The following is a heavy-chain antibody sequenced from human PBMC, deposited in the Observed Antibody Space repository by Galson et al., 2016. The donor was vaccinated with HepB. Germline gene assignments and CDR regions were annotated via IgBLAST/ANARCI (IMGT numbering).Heavy chain of an antibody. CDR2: VIPLFDIV. Sequence: SVKVSCKASGGTFGSYAISWVRQAPGQGLEWMGGVIPLFDIVNYAQKFQGRVTITADEPTSTAYMELSSLRSEDTAVYYCARDQSGDRLLEWSYYYSDMDVWGQGTTVTVSS. CDR3: ARDQSGDRLLEWSYYYSDMDV. V-gene: IGHV1-69*13. D-gene: IGHD3-3*01. CDR1: GGTFGSYA. J-gene: IGHJ6*02.